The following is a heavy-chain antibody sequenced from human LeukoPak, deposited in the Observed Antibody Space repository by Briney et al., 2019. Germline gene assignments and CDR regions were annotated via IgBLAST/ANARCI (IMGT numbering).Heavy chain of an antibody. CDR1: GFTFSGYR. Sequence: GGSLRLSCAASGFTFSGYRMNWVRQTPGKGLEWVSSFSSSSGYIFYADSVKGRFTISRDNANNSLYLQMNSLRAEDTAVYYCARSFPYSSSAVDYWGQGTLVTVSS. D-gene: IGHD6-6*01. CDR3: ARSFPYSSSAVDY. CDR2: FSSSSGYI. J-gene: IGHJ4*02. V-gene: IGHV3-21*01.